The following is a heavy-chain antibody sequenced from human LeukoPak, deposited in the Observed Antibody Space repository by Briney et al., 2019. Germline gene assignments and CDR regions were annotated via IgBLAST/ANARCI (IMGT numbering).Heavy chain of an antibody. J-gene: IGHJ4*02. CDR1: GFTFSSYS. CDR3: ARELSSYQQLDY. V-gene: IGHV3-21*01. CDR2: ITSGSGYI. D-gene: IGHD5-12*01. Sequence: GGSLRLSCAASGFTFSSYSMNWVRQAPGKGLEWVSSITSGSGYIFYADSVKGRFTISRGNAKNSLYLQMNSLRAEDTAVYYCARELSSYQQLDYWGQGTLVTVSS.